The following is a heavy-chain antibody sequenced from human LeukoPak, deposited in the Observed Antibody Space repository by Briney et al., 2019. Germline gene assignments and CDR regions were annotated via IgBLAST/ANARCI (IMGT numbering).Heavy chain of an antibody. CDR1: GFTFSSYG. D-gene: IGHD3-10*01. V-gene: IGHV3-30*03. CDR2: LSYDGSNK. Sequence: GGFLRLSCAASGFTFSSYGMHWVRQAPGKGLEWVAVLSYDGSNKYYADSVKGRFTISRDNSRNTLYLQMNSLRAEDTAVYYCARDYGSGSSHQYFQHWGQGTLVTVSS. J-gene: IGHJ1*01. CDR3: ARDYGSGSSHQYFQH.